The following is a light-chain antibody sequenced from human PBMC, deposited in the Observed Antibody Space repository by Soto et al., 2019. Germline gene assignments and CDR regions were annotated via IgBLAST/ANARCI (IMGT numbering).Light chain of an antibody. Sequence: QSALTQPASVSGSPGQSITISCTGTSRDVGGYNYVSWYQISRGKAHKLIIYEVSNRPSGVADRFSGSRSGNTASLAISGRQPEDEAYYYCRSYKALSTWVFGGGTKLTVL. V-gene: IGLV2-14*01. CDR3: RSYKALSTWV. CDR1: SRDVGGYNY. J-gene: IGLJ3*02. CDR2: EVS.